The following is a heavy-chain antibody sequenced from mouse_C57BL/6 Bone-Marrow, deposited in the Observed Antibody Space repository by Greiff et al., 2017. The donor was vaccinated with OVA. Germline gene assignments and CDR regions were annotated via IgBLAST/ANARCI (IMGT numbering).Heavy chain of an antibody. Sequence: VQLQQSGPELVKPGASVKISCKASGYSFTGYYMNWVKQSPEKSLEWIGEINPSTGGTTYNQKFKAKATLTVDKSSSTAYMQLKSLTSEDSAVYDCARTEGYAMDYWGQGTSVTVSS. V-gene: IGHV1-42*01. CDR2: INPSTGGT. CDR3: ARTEGYAMDY. J-gene: IGHJ4*01. CDR1: GYSFTGYY.